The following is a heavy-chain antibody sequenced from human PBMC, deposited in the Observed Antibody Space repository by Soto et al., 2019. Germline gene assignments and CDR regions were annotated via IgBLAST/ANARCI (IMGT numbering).Heavy chain of an antibody. CDR1: GFTFSSYG. D-gene: IGHD3-10*01. J-gene: IGHJ4*02. V-gene: IGHV3-33*01. Sequence: ESGGGVVQPGRSLRLSCAASGFTFSSYGMHWVRQAPGKGLEWVAVIWYDGSNKYYADSVKGRFTISRDNSKNTLYLQMNSLRAEDTAVYYCASGLWFGESYFDYWGQGTLVTVSS. CDR2: IWYDGSNK. CDR3: ASGLWFGESYFDY.